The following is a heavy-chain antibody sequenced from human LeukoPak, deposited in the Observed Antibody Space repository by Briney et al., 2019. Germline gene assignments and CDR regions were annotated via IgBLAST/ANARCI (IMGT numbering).Heavy chain of an antibody. D-gene: IGHD1-26*01. J-gene: IGHJ4*02. CDR2: ISSSGTYI. Sequence: GGSLRLSCAASTFTFSSYNMNWVRQAPGKGLEWVSSISSSGTYIDYRDSVKGRFTISRDNAENSLYLEMNSLRVEDTAIYYCVRDRGSYRPIDYWGQRTLVTVSS. V-gene: IGHV3-21*01. CDR3: VRDRGSYRPIDY. CDR1: TFTFSSYN.